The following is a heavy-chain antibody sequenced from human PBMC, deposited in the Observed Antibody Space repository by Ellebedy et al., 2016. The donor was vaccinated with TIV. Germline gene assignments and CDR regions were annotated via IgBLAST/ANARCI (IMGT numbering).Heavy chain of an antibody. D-gene: IGHD4-17*01. V-gene: IGHV3-7*01. Sequence: GESLKISCAASGFNFRSYWMGWVRQAPGKGLEWVANIYQDGSQKYYVDSAEGRFTISRDNAINSLFLQMNSLRAGDTAVYYCARRGSYGDYAVQVNSWFDSWGRGTLVTVSS. J-gene: IGHJ5*01. CDR2: IYQDGSQK. CDR3: ARRGSYGDYAVQVNSWFDS. CDR1: GFNFRSYW.